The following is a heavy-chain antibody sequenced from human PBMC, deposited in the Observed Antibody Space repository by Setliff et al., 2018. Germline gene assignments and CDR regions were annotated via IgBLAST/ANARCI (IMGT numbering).Heavy chain of an antibody. V-gene: IGHV4-39*01. Sequence: SETLSLTCTVSGDSISRSTYYWGWIRQSPGKGLDWIGTVGHSGNTFYNPSLKSRVTISVAPSKNQVSLKLTSVSAADTAVYYCARRDSTGYYGYSFDFWGQGTLVTVSS. CDR2: VGHSGNT. CDR3: ARRDSTGYYGYSFDF. J-gene: IGHJ4*02. CDR1: GDSISRSTYY. D-gene: IGHD3-22*01.